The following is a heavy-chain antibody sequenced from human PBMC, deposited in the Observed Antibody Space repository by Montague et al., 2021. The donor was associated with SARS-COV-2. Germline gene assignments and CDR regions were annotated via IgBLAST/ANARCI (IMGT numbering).Heavy chain of an antibody. CDR1: GDSVSSNTVA. V-gene: IGHV6-1*01. J-gene: IGHJ4*02. CDR3: ARDSEYLIDY. CDR2: TYYRSKWYN. Sequence: CAISGDSVSSNTVAWNWFRQSPSRGLEWLGRTYYRSKWYNDYAVSMQSRVTINPDTSKNQFSLHVNSVTPGDTAVYYCARDSEYLIDYWGQGLLVTVSS. D-gene: IGHD6-6*01.